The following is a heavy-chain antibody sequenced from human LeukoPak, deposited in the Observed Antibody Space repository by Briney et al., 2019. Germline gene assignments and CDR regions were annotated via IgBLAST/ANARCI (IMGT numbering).Heavy chain of an antibody. CDR1: GGSFSGYY. CDR3: ARGSGWPDYFYYMDV. CDR2: INHSGST. J-gene: IGHJ6*03. D-gene: IGHD6-19*01. Sequence: SETLSLTCAVYGGSFSGYYWSWIRQPPGKGLEWIGEINHSGSTNYNPSLKSRVTISVDTSKNQFSLKLSSVTAADTAVYYCARGSGWPDYFYYMDVWGKGTTVTISS. V-gene: IGHV4-34*01.